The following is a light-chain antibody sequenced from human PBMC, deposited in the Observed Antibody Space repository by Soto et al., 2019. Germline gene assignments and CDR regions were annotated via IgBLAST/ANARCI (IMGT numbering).Light chain of an antibody. CDR2: GES. CDR3: QQYDNWPWT. V-gene: IGKV3-15*01. J-gene: IGKJ1*01. CDR1: QSIGDT. Sequence: DIVMTQSPATLSVSPGGSATLSCRASQSIGDTLAWYQLKPCQAPRILIYGESSRVTGSPGRLSGSGAGTDFPLTISRLQSDDFAFYCCQQYDNWPWTCGQGTKVEIK.